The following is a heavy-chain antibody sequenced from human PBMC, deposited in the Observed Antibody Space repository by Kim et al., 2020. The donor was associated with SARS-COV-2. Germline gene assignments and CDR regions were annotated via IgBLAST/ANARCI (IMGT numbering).Heavy chain of an antibody. CDR3: ARDGYNLDAFDV. J-gene: IGHJ3*01. D-gene: IGHD5-12*01. CDR1: GFTFSSNW. V-gene: IGHV3-7*01. CDR2: IKPDESEK. Sequence: GGSLRLSCVASGFTFSSNWMSWVRQAPGKGLERVANIKPDESEKYYVDSVKGRFTVSRDNAKNSLYLQMNSLRAEATAVYYCARDGYNLDAFDVWGQGT.